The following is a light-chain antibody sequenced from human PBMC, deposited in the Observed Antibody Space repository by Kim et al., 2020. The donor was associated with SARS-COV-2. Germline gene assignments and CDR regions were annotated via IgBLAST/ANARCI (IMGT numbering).Light chain of an antibody. CDR2: WAS. CDR1: QSVLYSYNNKNY. V-gene: IGKV4-1*01. J-gene: IGKJ4*01. Sequence: ERATINCKSSQSVLYSYNNKNYLAWYQQKPVQPPKLLIYWASTRESGVPDRFGGSGSGTDFTLTISSLQAEDVAIYYCQQYYSTLTFGGGTKVEI. CDR3: QQYYSTLT.